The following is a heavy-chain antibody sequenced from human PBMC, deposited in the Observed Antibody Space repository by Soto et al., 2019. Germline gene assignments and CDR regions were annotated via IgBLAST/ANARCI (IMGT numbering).Heavy chain of an antibody. CDR2: IDWDDDK. CDR3: ARIIGSPYYYYGIDV. CDR1: GFSLSTSGMC. J-gene: IGHJ6*02. V-gene: IGHV2-70*01. D-gene: IGHD1-26*01. Sequence: GSGPTLVNPTQTLTLTCTFSGFSLSTSGMCVSWIRQPPGKALEWLALIDWDDDKYYSTSLKTRLTISKDTSKNQVVLTMTNMDPVDTATYYCARIIGSPYYYYGIDVWGQETTVTVSS.